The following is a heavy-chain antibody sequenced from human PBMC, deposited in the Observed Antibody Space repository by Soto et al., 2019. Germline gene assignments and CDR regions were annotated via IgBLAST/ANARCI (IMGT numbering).Heavy chain of an antibody. CDR1: GGSISSGGYY. D-gene: IGHD3-10*01. J-gene: IGHJ3*02. CDR2: IYYSGST. Sequence: PSETLSLTCTVSGGSISSGGYYWSWIRQHPGKGLEWIEYIYYSGSTYYNPSLKSRVTISVDTSKNQFSLKLSSVTAADTAVYYCAGDLRGARGAFDIWGQGTMVTVSS. V-gene: IGHV4-31*03. CDR3: AGDLRGARGAFDI.